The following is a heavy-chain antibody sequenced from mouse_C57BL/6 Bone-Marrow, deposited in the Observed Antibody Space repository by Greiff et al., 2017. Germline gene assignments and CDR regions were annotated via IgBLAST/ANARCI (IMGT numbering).Heavy chain of an antibody. CDR3: ARHRYGSSLYFDY. CDR2: ISSGGSYT. J-gene: IGHJ2*01. D-gene: IGHD1-1*01. CDR1: GFTFSSYG. Sequence: EVQLVESGGDLVKPGGSLKLSCAASGFTFSSYGMSWVRQTPDKRLEWVATISSGGSYTYYPDSVKGRFTISRDNAKNTLYLQMSSLKSEDTAMYYCARHRYGSSLYFDYWGQGTTLSVSS. V-gene: IGHV5-6*01.